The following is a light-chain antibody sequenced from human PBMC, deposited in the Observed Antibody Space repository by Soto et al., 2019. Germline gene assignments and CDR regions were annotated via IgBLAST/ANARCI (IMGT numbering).Light chain of an antibody. J-gene: IGKJ3*01. CDR2: DAS. CDR1: QSVGSSY. CDR3: QQYGSSSCT. V-gene: IGKV3-20*01. Sequence: EVVLTQSPGTLSLSPGERATLSCRASQSVGSSYVAWYQQRLGQAPRLLIYDASSRPTDIPARFSGSGSGTDFTLTISRLEPEDFAVYYCQQYGSSSCTFGPGTKVDIK.